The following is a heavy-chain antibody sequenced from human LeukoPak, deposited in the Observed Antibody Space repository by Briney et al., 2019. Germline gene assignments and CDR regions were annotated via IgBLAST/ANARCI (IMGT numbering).Heavy chain of an antibody. D-gene: IGHD6-19*01. Sequence: GGSLRLSCAAPGFTFSSYAMHWVRQAPGKGLEWVAVISYDGSNKYYADSVKGRFTISRDNSKNTLYLQMNSLRAEDTAVYYCARAEGGSGWYFGLHYWGQGTLVTVSS. V-gene: IGHV3-30-3*01. CDR3: ARAEGGSGWYFGLHY. CDR2: ISYDGSNK. CDR1: GFTFSSYA. J-gene: IGHJ4*02.